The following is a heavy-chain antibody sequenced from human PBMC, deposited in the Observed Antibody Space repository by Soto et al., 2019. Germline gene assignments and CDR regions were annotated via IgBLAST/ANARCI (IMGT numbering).Heavy chain of an antibody. CDR3: AKSRGSGSYFNPSDAFDF. Sequence: LRLSCAASGFTFSSYAMSWVRQAPGKGLEWVSSISGSGGGTYYADSVKGRFTISRDNSKNTLSLQMNSLRAEDTAVYYCAKSRGSGSYFNPSDAFDFWGQGTMVTVSS. CDR1: GFTFSSYA. V-gene: IGHV3-23*01. J-gene: IGHJ3*01. CDR2: ISGSGGGT. D-gene: IGHD3-10*01.